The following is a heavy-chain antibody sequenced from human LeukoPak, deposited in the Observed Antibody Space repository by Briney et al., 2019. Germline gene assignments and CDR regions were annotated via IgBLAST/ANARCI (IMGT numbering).Heavy chain of an antibody. Sequence: GASVKVSCKASGYTFTSYAMHWVRQAPGQRLEWMGWINPNTGDTNFAQKFQGRVTMTRDTSITTAYMELSTLRSDDTAIYYCARADSWYNWDYYYYLDVWGKGTTVTISS. V-gene: IGHV1-2*02. J-gene: IGHJ6*03. CDR3: ARADSWYNWDYYYYLDV. CDR1: GYTFTSYA. CDR2: INPNTGDT. D-gene: IGHD1-1*01.